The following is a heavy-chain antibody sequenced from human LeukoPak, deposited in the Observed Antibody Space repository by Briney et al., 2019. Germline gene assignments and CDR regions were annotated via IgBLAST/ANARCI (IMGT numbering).Heavy chain of an antibody. CDR1: GGSISSYY. CDR2: IYTSGST. D-gene: IGHD3-22*01. CDR3: ARVRTMIEYYMDV. Sequence: SETLSLTCTVSGGSISSYYWSWIRQPAGKGLEWIGRIYTSGSTNYNPSLKSRVTMSVDTSKNQFSLKLSSVTAADTAVHYCARVRTMIEYYMDVWGKGTTVTVSS. J-gene: IGHJ6*03. V-gene: IGHV4-4*07.